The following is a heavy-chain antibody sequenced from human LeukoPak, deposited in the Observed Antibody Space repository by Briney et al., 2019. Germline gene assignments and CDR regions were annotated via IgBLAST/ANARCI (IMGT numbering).Heavy chain of an antibody. Sequence: ASVKVSCRASGYTFTSYDINCVRQATGQGLEWMGWMNPNSGNTGYAQKFQGRVTITRNTSISTAYMELSSLRSEDPAVYYCARGKGCCSGGSCFWGNWFDPWGQRTLVTVSS. CDR2: MNPNSGNT. J-gene: IGHJ5*02. CDR1: GYTFTSYD. D-gene: IGHD2-15*01. V-gene: IGHV1-8*03. CDR3: ARGKGCCSGGSCFWGNWFDP.